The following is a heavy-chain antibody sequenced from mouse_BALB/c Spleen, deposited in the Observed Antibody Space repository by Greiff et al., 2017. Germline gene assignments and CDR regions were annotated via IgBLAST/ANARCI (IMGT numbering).Heavy chain of an antibody. J-gene: IGHJ2*01. CDR1: GFNIKDTY. CDR2: IDPANGNT. Sequence: EVQLQQSGAELVKPGASVKLSCTASGFNIKDTYMHWVKQRPEQGLEWIGRIDPANGNTKYDPKFKGKATLTADKSSSTAYMQLNSLTSEDSAVYFCKRRYDGFDYWGQGTTLTVSS. V-gene: IGHV14-3*02. CDR3: KRRYDGFDY. D-gene: IGHD2-14*01.